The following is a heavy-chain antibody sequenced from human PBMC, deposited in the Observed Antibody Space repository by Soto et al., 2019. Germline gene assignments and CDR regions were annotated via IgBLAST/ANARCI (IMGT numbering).Heavy chain of an antibody. CDR3: ARLGGSSWILAYYFDY. D-gene: IGHD6-13*01. Sequence: PSETLSLTCTFSGCSISSSSYYWGWIRQPPGKGLEWIGSIYYSGSTYYNPSLKSRVTISVDTSKNQFSLKLSSVTAADTAVYYCARLGGSSWILAYYFDYWGQGTLVTVSS. V-gene: IGHV4-39*01. CDR1: GCSISSSSYY. CDR2: IYYSGST. J-gene: IGHJ4*02.